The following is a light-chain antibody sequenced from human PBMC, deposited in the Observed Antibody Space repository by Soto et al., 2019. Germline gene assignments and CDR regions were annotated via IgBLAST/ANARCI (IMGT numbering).Light chain of an antibody. CDR2: GAS. V-gene: IGKV3-20*01. Sequence: IVLTQAPGTLSLSPGERATLSCRASQSVSSSYLAWYQQKPGQAPRLLIYGASSRATGIPDRFSGSGSGTDFTRAICRVGPEDCALQNYQQSGTASWRFAHGTKVDIK. CDR3: QQSGTASWR. J-gene: IGKJ2*04. CDR1: QSVSSSY.